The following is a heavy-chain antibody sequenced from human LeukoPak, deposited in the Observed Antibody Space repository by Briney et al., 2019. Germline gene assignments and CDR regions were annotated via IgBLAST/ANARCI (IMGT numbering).Heavy chain of an antibody. D-gene: IGHD1-1*01. CDR3: VRSGVWYNWNDVRSWFDP. CDR1: GGSLSSYY. CDR2: IYYSGST. Sequence: SETLSLTCTGSGGSLSSYYRSWIRQPPGKGVEWIGYIYYSGSTNYNPSLKSRVTISVDTSKNQFSLKLSSVTAADTAVYYCVRSGVWYNWNDVRSWFDPWGQGTLVTVSS. V-gene: IGHV4-59*01. J-gene: IGHJ5*02.